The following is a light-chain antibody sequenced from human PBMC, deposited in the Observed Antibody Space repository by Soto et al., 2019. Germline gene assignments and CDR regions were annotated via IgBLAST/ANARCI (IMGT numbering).Light chain of an antibody. CDR3: SSYATSTTVL. Sequence: QSVLTQPASVSGSPGQSITISCTGTSSDVGGYNYVSWYQQHPGRAPQLMIYDVSHRPSGVTNRFSGSRSANTASLTISGLQAEDEPDYYCSSYATSTTVLVGGGTKLTVL. CDR1: SSDVGGYNY. J-gene: IGLJ2*01. CDR2: DVS. V-gene: IGLV2-14*03.